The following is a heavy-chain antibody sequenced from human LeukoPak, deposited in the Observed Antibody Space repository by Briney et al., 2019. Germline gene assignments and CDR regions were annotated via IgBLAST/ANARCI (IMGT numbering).Heavy chain of an antibody. J-gene: IGHJ4*02. D-gene: IGHD6-19*01. CDR3: AKDYEGSWGRGGYSSNDY. V-gene: IGHV3-30*04. CDR1: GFTFSSHA. CDR2: ISYDGSNK. Sequence: GGSLRLSCAASGFTFSSHAMHWVRQAPGKGLEWVAVISYDGSNKYYADSVKGRFTISRDNSKDTLYLQMNSLRAEDTAVYYCAKDYEGSWGRGGYSSNDYWGQGTLVTVSS.